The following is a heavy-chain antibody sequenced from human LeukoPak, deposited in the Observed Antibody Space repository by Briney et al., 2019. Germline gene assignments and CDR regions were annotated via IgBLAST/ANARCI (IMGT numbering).Heavy chain of an antibody. CDR3: AKAGSGWYSFYFDF. CDR2: ISGSGGST. D-gene: IGHD6-19*01. V-gene: IGHV3-23*01. CDR1: GFTFSSYA. J-gene: IGHJ4*02. Sequence: TGGSLRLSCAASGFTFSSYAMSWVRQAPGKGLEWVSAISGSGGSTYYADSVKGRFTISRDNSKNTLYLQMNSLRVEDTAVYYCAKAGSGWYSFYFDFWGQGTLVTVSS.